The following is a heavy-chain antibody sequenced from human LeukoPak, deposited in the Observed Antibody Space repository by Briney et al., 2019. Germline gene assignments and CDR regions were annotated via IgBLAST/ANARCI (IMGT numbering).Heavy chain of an antibody. CDR3: ARGIYYYGSGSYYNVPFDY. J-gene: IGHJ4*02. CDR1: GYTFTSYA. CDR2: INAGNGNT. Sequence: GSVKVSCEASGYTFTSYAMHWVRQAPGQRLEWMGWINAGNGNTKYSQKFQGRVTITRDTSASTAYMELSSLRSEDTAVYYCARGIYYYGSGSYYNVPFDYWGQGTLVTVSS. V-gene: IGHV1-3*01. D-gene: IGHD3-10*01.